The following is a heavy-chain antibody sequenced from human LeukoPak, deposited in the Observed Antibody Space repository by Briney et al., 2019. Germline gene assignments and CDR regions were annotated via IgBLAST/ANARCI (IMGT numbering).Heavy chain of an antibody. Sequence: ASVKVSCKAPGYTFTSYGISWVRQAPGQGLEWMGWISAYNGNTNYAQKLQGRVTMTTDTSTSTAYMELRSLRSDDTAVYYCARAGPSPPRGVPPARIVVVPAATLAYNWFDPWGQGTLVTVSS. CDR1: GYTFTSYG. CDR2: ISAYNGNT. V-gene: IGHV1-18*01. D-gene: IGHD2-2*01. J-gene: IGHJ5*02. CDR3: ARAGPSPPRGVPPARIVVVPAATLAYNWFDP.